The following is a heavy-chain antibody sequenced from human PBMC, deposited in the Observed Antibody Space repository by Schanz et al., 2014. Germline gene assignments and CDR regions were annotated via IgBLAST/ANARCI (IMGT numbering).Heavy chain of an antibody. V-gene: IGHV1-18*01. CDR3: ARESVDNWFAP. CDR2: IIPVPGLA. J-gene: IGHJ5*02. CDR1: GYTFGNYG. Sequence: QVQLVQSGAEVKKPGASVKVSCKGSGYTFGNYGISWLRQAPGRGLEWMGWIIPVPGLANYAQKFQGRVTMTTDTSTSTAYMELRSLRSDDTAVYYCARESVDNWFAPCGQGTLDTVSS.